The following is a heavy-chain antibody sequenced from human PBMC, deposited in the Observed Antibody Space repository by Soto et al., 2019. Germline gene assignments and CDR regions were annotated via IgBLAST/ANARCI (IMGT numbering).Heavy chain of an antibody. CDR3: ARHVVSTVTMNWFDP. CDR2: IYYSGST. CDR1: GGSISSSSYY. V-gene: IGHV4-39*01. J-gene: IGHJ5*02. D-gene: IGHD4-17*01. Sequence: SETLSLTCTVSGGSISSSSYYWGWIRQPPGKGLEWIGSIYYSGSTYYNPSLKSRVTISVDTSKNQFSLKLSSVTAADTAVYYCARHVVSTVTMNWFDPWGQGTLVTVSS.